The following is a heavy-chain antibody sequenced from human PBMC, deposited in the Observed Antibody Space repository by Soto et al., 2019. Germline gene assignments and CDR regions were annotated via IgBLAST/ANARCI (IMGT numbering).Heavy chain of an antibody. V-gene: IGHV1-8*01. Sequence: ASVKVSCKASGYTFTSYDINWVRQATGQGLEWMGWMNPNSGNTGYAQKFQGRVTMTRNTSISTAYMELSSLRSEDTAMYYCARQSVALWGYGMDVWGQGTTVTVSS. CDR3: ARQSVALWGYGMDV. D-gene: IGHD3-16*01. CDR2: MNPNSGNT. J-gene: IGHJ6*02. CDR1: GYTFTSYD.